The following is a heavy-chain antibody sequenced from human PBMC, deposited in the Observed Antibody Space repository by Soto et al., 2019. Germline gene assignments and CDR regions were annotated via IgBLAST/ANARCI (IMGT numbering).Heavy chain of an antibody. CDR2: IYYSGST. CDR3: ASKSRAAYYFDY. J-gene: IGHJ4*02. V-gene: IGHV4-30-4*01. Sequence: QVQLQESGPGLVTPSQTLSLTCTVSGGSIGSADYYWSWIRQPPGKGLEWIGYIYYSGSTYYNPSLKSRVTISIDTSKNQFSLKVSSVTAADTAVYYCASKSRAAYYFDYWGQGTLVTVSS. CDR1: GGSIGSADYY. D-gene: IGHD2-21*01.